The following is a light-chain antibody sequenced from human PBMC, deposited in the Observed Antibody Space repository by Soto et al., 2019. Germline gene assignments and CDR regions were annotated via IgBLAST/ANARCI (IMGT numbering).Light chain of an antibody. V-gene: IGKV3-11*01. CDR2: GAF. CDR3: QQRNIWPPVT. Sequence: IVLTQSPATLSFSPCEIATLSCSSSPSVTNFLAWYQQKPGQAPRLLIYGAFNRATGIPARFSGSGSGTDFTLTISSLEPEDSAIYYCQQRNIWPPVTFGQGTRLEI. CDR1: PSVTNF. J-gene: IGKJ5*01.